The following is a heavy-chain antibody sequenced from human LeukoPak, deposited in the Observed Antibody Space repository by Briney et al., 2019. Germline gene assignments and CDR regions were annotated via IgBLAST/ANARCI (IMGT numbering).Heavy chain of an antibody. CDR2: IHHSGST. CDR3: ARLSRITLIVVAAEAFDI. J-gene: IGHJ3*02. D-gene: IGHD3-22*01. V-gene: IGHV4-34*01. CDR1: GGSLSGYY. Sequence: SETLSLTCAVYGGSLSGYYWSWIRQPPGKGLEWIGEIHHSGSTSNNPSLKSRVTISVDTSQNQFSLKLSSVTAADTAVYYCARLSRITLIVVAAEAFDIWGQGTMVTVSS.